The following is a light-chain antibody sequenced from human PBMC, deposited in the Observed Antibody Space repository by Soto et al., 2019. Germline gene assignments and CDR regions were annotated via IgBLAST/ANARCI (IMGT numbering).Light chain of an antibody. CDR1: SSNIGSNH. Sequence: QSVLTQPPSASGTPGQRVTISCSGSSSNIGSNHVYWYQQFPGMAPKHLMYRSDQRPTGVPDRFSGATSCTSASLPISGLRSDDEEDYYCSARDDILSGVVFGGGTKLTVL. J-gene: IGLJ2*01. CDR2: RSD. V-gene: IGLV1-47*01. CDR3: SARDDILSGVV.